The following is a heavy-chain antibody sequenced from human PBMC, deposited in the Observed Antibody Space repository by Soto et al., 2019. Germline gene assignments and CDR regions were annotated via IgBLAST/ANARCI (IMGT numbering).Heavy chain of an antibody. Sequence: QVQLVQSGAEVKKPGSSVKVSCKASGGTFSSYAISWVRQAPGQGREWMGGIIPIFGTANYAQKFQGRVTITADESTSTAYMELSSLRSEDTAVYYCARGGVITIFGVVISPSRGMDVWGQGTTVTVSS. CDR3: ARGGVITIFGVVISPSRGMDV. J-gene: IGHJ6*02. CDR1: GGTFSSYA. V-gene: IGHV1-69*01. D-gene: IGHD3-3*01. CDR2: IIPIFGTA.